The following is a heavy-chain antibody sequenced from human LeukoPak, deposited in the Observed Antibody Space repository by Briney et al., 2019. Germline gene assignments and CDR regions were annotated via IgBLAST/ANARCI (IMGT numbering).Heavy chain of an antibody. J-gene: IGHJ4*02. Sequence: GGSLRLSCEGSAFIFSGHWMNWVRQTPGKGLEWVASIKEDGSERQYVDSVKGRFSISRDNTKGSLFLQLNSLRAEDTAVYYCARARVSGSQDFDYWGQGTLVTVSS. CDR2: IKEDGSER. D-gene: IGHD1-26*01. CDR3: ARARVSGSQDFDY. CDR1: AFIFSGHW. V-gene: IGHV3-7*03.